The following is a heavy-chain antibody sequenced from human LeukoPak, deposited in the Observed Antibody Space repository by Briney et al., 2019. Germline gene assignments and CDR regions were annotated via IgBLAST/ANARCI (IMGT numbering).Heavy chain of an antibody. CDR2: VYYTGGT. J-gene: IGHJ6*02. Sequence: SETLSLTCTVSGDSFPTTTYYWGWIRQPPGKGLEWIGSVYYTGGTYYNPSLKSRLTISLDTSKNQFSLKLSSVTAADTAVYYCARRLLYSSSWYVYYGMDVWGQGTTVTVSS. CDR3: ARRLLYSSSWYVYYGMDV. CDR1: GDSFPTTTYY. D-gene: IGHD6-13*01. V-gene: IGHV4-39*01.